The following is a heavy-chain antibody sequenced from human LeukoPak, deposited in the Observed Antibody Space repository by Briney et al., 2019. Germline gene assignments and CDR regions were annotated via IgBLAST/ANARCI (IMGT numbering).Heavy chain of an antibody. CDR1: GGTFISYA. CDR3: ARERPKTRVYYYYGMDV. V-gene: IGHV1-69*01. Sequence: GSSVKVSCKASGGTFISYAISWVRQAPGQGLEWMGGIIPIFGTANYAQKFQGRVTITADESTSTAYMELSSLRSEDTAVYYCARERPKTRVYYYYGMDVWGQGTTVTVSS. J-gene: IGHJ6*02. D-gene: IGHD1-1*01. CDR2: IIPIFGTA.